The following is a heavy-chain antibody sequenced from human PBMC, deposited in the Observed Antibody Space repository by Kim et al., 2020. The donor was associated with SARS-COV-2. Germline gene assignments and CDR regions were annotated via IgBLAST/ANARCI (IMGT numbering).Heavy chain of an antibody. J-gene: IGHJ4*02. CDR1: GFTFSSYG. CDR3: ANAGSGYFDY. CDR2: ISYDGSNK. D-gene: IGHD3-10*01. V-gene: IGHV3-30*18. Sequence: GGSLRLSCAASGFTFSSYGMHWVRQAPGKGLEWVAVISYDGSNKYYADSVKGRFTISRDNSKNTLYLQMNSLRAEDTAVYYCANAGSGYFDYWGQGTLVTVSS.